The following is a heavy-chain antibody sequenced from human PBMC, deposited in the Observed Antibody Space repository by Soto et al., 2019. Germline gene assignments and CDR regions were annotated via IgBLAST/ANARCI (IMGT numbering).Heavy chain of an antibody. J-gene: IGHJ5*02. CDR3: ASWYYYDSSGTDP. V-gene: IGHV4-30-4*02. CDR2: IYYSGSP. Sequence: SETLSLTCTVSGGSISSGDYYWSWIRQPPGKGLEWIGSIYYSGSPYYNPSLKSRVTLSVDTSKNQFSLKLSSVTAADTAVYYCASWYYYDSSGTDPWGQGTLVTVSS. D-gene: IGHD3-22*01. CDR1: GGSISSGDYY.